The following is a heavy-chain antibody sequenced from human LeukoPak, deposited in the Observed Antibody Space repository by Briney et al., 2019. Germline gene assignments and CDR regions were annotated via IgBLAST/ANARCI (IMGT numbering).Heavy chain of an antibody. D-gene: IGHD3-22*01. V-gene: IGHV3-48*04. CDR2: ISSSSSTI. CDR3: ARASYDSSGYYADY. Sequence: GGSLRLSCAASGFTFSSYSMNWVRQAPGKGLEWVSYISSSSSTIYYADSVKGRFTISRDNAKNSLYLQMNSLRAEDTAVHYCARASYDSSGYYADYWGQGTLVTVSS. J-gene: IGHJ4*02. CDR1: GFTFSSYS.